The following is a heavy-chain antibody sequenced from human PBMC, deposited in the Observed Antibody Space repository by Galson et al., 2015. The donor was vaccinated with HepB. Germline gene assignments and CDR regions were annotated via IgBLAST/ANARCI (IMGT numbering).Heavy chain of an antibody. CDR1: DGSISNHY. J-gene: IGHJ6*02. Sequence: ETLSLTCPISDGSISNHYWTWIRQPPGKGLGLIGYIYYSGITNYNPSLKSRGTISLDTSKNQVYLKLRSVTAADTALYFCARRTPRGMDVWGQGTPVTVSS. V-gene: IGHV4-59*03. CDR3: ARRTPRGMDV. D-gene: IGHD1-14*01. CDR2: IYYSGIT.